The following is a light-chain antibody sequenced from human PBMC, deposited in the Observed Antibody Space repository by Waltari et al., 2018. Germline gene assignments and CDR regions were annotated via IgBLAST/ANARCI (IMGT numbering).Light chain of an antibody. CDR2: WAS. Sequence: DIVLTQSPDSLAVSPGERANISCKSSQSVLYTSYNKNYLVWYQQKPGQPPKLLIHWASTRESGVPDRCRGSGSGTDSTLTINSLQAEDVAVYYCQQFYGRPYTFGQGTKLEIK. CDR3: QQFYGRPYT. J-gene: IGKJ2*01. V-gene: IGKV4-1*01. CDR1: QSVLYTSYNKNY.